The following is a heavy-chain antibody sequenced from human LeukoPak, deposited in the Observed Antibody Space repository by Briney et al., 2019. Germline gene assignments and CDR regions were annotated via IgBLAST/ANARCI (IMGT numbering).Heavy chain of an antibody. Sequence: GGSLRLSCAASGFTLSSYAMLWVRRAPGEGVEWVAVISYDGSNKYYADSVKGRFTISRDNSKNTLYLQMNSLRAEDTAVYYCARVGVVAARGAFDIWGQGTMVTVSS. D-gene: IGHD2-15*01. V-gene: IGHV3-30-3*01. J-gene: IGHJ3*02. CDR3: ARVGVVAARGAFDI. CDR2: ISYDGSNK. CDR1: GFTLSSYA.